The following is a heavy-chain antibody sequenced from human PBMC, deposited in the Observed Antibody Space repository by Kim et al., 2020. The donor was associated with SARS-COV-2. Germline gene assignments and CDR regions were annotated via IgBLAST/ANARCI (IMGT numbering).Heavy chain of an antibody. CDR2: INK. CDR3: ARNPHNFDF. Sequence: INKDYGDSVKGRFTISRDNSRNTVYLQMNSLRAEDTAVYYCARNPHNFDFWGQGTLVTVSS. J-gene: IGHJ4*02. V-gene: IGHV3-30*01.